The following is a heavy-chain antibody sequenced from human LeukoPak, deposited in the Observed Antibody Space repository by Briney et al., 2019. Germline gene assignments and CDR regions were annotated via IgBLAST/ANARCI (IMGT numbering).Heavy chain of an antibody. J-gene: IGHJ4*02. CDR1: GDSIYSSSYY. D-gene: IGHD6-13*01. CDR2: IYHSGST. CDR3: ARHGGKLAAAGRTFDY. V-gene: IGHV4-39*01. Sequence: PSETLSLTCTVSGDSIYSSSYYWGWIRQPPGKGLEWIGSIYHSGSTYYSPSLRSRVTISVDTSKNQFSLKLSSVTAADSAVYYCARHGGKLAAAGRTFDYWGQGTLVTVSS.